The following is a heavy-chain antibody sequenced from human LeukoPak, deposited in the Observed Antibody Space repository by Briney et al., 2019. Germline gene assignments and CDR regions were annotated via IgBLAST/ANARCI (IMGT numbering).Heavy chain of an antibody. CDR1: DDSISIYY. D-gene: IGHD1-26*01. V-gene: IGHV4-59*01. CDR2: IDHTGST. CDR3: ARGYSGSSWFDL. Sequence: SETLSLTCSVSDDSISIYYWSWIRQPPGKGLEWIGYIDHTGSTNYNPSLNSRVTISVDTSKNQFSLKLSSVTAAATAVYYCARGYSGSSWFDLWGRGTLVTVSS. J-gene: IGHJ2*01.